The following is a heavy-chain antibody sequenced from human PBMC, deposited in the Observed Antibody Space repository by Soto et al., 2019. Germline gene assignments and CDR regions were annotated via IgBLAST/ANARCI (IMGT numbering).Heavy chain of an antibody. CDR3: ARRNTSYEYGSGGYDY. D-gene: IGHD3-10*01. Sequence: QLQLQESGPGLVKPSETLSLTCTVSGGSITSSSCYWDWIRQPPGKGLEWIGSIYYSGITYYNPSLKCRVTISVDTSKNQFSLKLSSVTAADTAVYYCARRNTSYEYGSGGYDYWGQGNLVTVSS. CDR1: GGSITSSSCY. CDR2: IYYSGIT. V-gene: IGHV4-39*01. J-gene: IGHJ4*02.